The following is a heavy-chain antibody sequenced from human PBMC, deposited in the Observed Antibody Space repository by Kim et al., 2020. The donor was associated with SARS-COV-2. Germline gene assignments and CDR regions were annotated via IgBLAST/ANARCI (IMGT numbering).Heavy chain of an antibody. CDR2: ISGSGGST. CDR3: AKIEEAVKSYYYGSGSYMGPFDY. Sequence: GGSLRLSCAASGFTFSSYAMSWVRQAPGKGLEWVSAISGSGGSTYYADSVKGRFTISRDNSKNTLYLQMNSLRAEDTAVYYCAKIEEAVKSYYYGSGSYMGPFDYWGQGTLVTVSS. J-gene: IGHJ4*02. D-gene: IGHD3-10*01. CDR1: GFTFSSYA. V-gene: IGHV3-23*01.